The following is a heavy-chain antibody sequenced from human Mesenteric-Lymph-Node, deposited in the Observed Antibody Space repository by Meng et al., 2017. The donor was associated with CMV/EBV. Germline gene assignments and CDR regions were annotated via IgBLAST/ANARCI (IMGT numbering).Heavy chain of an antibody. CDR2: IILTLGIA. CDR3: ATESDSDYDY. D-gene: IGHD4-11*01. Sequence: SCTASGYILVSYYINWVRQAPGQGLEWVGGIILTLGIANYAREFEGRVTITADKFTSTAYMELSSLRFEDTAVYYCATESDSDYDYWGQGTLVTVSS. CDR1: GYILVSYY. V-gene: IGHV1-69*10. J-gene: IGHJ4*02.